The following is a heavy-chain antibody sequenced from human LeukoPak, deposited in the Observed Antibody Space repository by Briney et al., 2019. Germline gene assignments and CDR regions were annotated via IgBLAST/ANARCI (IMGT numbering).Heavy chain of an antibody. CDR2: IYYSGST. J-gene: IGHJ4*02. D-gene: IGHD4-17*01. CDR1: GGSISSGGYY. CDR3: ARLPQTVYGDYVGDY. V-gene: IGHV4-31*03. Sequence: PSETLSLTCTVSGGSISSGGYYWSWIRQHPGKGLEWIGYIYYSGSTYYNPSLKSRVTISVDTSKNQFSLKLSSVTAADTAVYYCARLPQTVYGDYVGDYWGQGTLVTVSS.